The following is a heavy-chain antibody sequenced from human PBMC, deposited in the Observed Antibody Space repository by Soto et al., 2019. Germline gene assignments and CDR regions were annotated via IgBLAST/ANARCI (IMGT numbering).Heavy chain of an antibody. J-gene: IGHJ6*02. D-gene: IGHD6-6*01. V-gene: IGHV1-2*02. CDR3: ARTSIAARDYYYGMDP. Sequence: ASLKVAWKASGYTLSGYYMHWVRQAPGQGLEWMGWINPNSGGTNYAQNFQGRVTMTRDTSISTGYMELSRLRSDDTAVYYCARTSIAARDYYYGMDPWGQGTPVTVSS. CDR1: GYTLSGYY. CDR2: INPNSGGT.